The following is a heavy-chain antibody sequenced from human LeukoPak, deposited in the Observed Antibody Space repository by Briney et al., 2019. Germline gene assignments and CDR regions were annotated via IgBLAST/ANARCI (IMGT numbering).Heavy chain of an antibody. CDR1: GFTFSSYW. Sequence: GGSLRLSCAASGFTFSSYWMHWVRHTPGKGLVWVSRIKGDGSSTSYADSVKGRFTISRDNAKNTLYLQLNSLRAEDTAVYYCARDGYSFGHDFDYWGQGTLVTVSS. CDR2: IKGDGSST. V-gene: IGHV3-74*01. J-gene: IGHJ4*02. D-gene: IGHD5-18*01. CDR3: ARDGYSFGHDFDY.